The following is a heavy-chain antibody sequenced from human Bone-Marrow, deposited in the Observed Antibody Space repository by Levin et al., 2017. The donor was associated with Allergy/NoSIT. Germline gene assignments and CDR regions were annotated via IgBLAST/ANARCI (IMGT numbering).Heavy chain of an antibody. Sequence: GGSLRLSCAASGFTFSNYWMTWVRQAPGKGLEWVANIKQDETEKYYLGSVRGRFTISRDNSKNSLYLQMNSLRAEDTAVYFCARHFYEDYWGQGTLVTVSS. CDR1: GFTFSNYW. CDR3: ARHFYEDY. J-gene: IGHJ4*02. CDR2: IKQDETEK. D-gene: IGHD2/OR15-2a*01. V-gene: IGHV3-7*01.